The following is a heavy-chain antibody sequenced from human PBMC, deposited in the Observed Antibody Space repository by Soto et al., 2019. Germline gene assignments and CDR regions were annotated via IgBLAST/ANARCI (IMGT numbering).Heavy chain of an antibody. CDR3: ARQRYSSGWPVRVDY. D-gene: IGHD6-19*01. J-gene: IGHJ4*02. Sequence: SETLSLTCTVSGGSISSSSYYWGWIRQPPGKGLEWIGSIYYSGSTYYNPSLKSRVTISVDTSKNQFSLKLSSVTAADTAVYYCARQRYSSGWPVRVDYWGQGTLVTVSS. CDR1: GGSISSSSYY. V-gene: IGHV4-39*01. CDR2: IYYSGST.